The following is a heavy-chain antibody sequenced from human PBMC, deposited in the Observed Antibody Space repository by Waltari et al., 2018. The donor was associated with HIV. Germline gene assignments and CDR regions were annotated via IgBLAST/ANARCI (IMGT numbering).Heavy chain of an antibody. CDR1: GYNFASYW. V-gene: IGHV5-51*03. Sequence: EVQVMQSGAEVKKPGESLKISCKVSGYNFASYWIGWVRQMPGKGLEWMGIIFPRDSETRYCPSFQGQVTISADPSISTAYRQWDSLQASNTAMYYCASLDFYQSPGLSLGLDYWGQGTLVTVSS. D-gene: IGHD2-21*01. CDR3: ASLDFYQSPGLSLGLDY. J-gene: IGHJ4*02. CDR2: IFPRDSET.